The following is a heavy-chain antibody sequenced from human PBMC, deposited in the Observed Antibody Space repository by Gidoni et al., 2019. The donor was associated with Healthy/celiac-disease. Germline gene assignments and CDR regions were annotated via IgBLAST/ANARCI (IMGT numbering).Heavy chain of an antibody. CDR3: ARGGFGGCSSTSCKGNWFDP. CDR2: MNPNSGNT. CDR1: GYTFPSYD. V-gene: IGHV1-8*01. Sequence: QVQLVQSGAEVKKPGASVKVSCKASGYTFPSYDIKWVRQATGQGLEWMGWMNPNSGNTGYAQKFQGRVTMTRNTSISTAYMELSSLRSEDTAVYYCARGGFGGCSSTSCKGNWFDPWGQGTLVTVSS. J-gene: IGHJ5*02. D-gene: IGHD2-2*01.